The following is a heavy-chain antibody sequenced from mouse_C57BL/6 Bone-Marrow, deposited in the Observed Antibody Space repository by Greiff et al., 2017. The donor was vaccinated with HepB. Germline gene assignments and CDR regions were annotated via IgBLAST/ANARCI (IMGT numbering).Heavy chain of an antibody. J-gene: IGHJ2*01. V-gene: IGHV1-42*01. CDR1: GYSFTGYY. Sequence: EVQVVESGPELVKPGASVKISCKASGYSFTGYYMHWVKQSPENSLEWIGAINPDTGRTTYNQKFKDKATLTVDKSSSIVYLQLKSLTSEESPVYYCTRGTTVFDYWGQGTTLTVSS. CDR3: TRGTTVFDY. D-gene: IGHD1-1*01. CDR2: INPDTGRT.